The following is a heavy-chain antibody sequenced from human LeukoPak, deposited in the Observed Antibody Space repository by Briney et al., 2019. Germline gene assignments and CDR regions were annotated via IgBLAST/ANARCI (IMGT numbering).Heavy chain of an antibody. Sequence: SGPTLVNPTQTLTLTCTFSGFSLSTSGVGVGWIRQPPGKALEWLAVIYWDDDKRFSPSLNSRFTITKDTSKNQVVLTMTNMDPVDTATYYCAVTRYRDTTPGWFGPWGQGTLVTVSS. D-gene: IGHD1-14*01. V-gene: IGHV2-5*02. J-gene: IGHJ5*02. CDR1: GFSLSTSGVG. CDR3: AVTRYRDTTPGWFGP. CDR2: IYWDDDK.